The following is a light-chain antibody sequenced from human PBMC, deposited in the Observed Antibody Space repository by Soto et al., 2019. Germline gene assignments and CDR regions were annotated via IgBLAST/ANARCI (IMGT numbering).Light chain of an antibody. CDR3: QQSYRTPT. V-gene: IGKV1-39*01. CDR2: AAS. Sequence: DIQMTKSPSTLSGSVGARVTITRRASQTIRGNLAWYQQKPGKAPKLLIYAASSLQSGVPSRFSGSGSGTDYTLTISSLQPEDFATYYCQQSYRTPTFGQGTRLEIK. CDR1: QTIRGN. J-gene: IGKJ5*01.